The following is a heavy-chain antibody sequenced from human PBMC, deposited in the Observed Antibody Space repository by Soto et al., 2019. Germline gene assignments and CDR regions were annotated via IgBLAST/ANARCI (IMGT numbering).Heavy chain of an antibody. Sequence: QLHLVQSGAVVKKPGASVTVSCSASGYPVTASYMHWVRPAPGRGLEWLGGINPATGAAKYTQTFQGRVTMTRDTSTSTVFMELSGLTSEDTAVFYCARGGGVGVAGSAAFDMWGQGTLVTVSS. CDR3: ARGGGVGVAGSAAFDM. D-gene: IGHD3-3*01. J-gene: IGHJ3*02. V-gene: IGHV1-2*02. CDR1: GYPVTASY. CDR2: INPATGAA.